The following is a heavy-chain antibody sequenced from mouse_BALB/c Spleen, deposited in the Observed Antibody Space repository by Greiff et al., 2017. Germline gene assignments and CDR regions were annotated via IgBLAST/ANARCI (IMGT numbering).Heavy chain of an antibody. D-gene: IGHD1-1*02. CDR2: ISDGGSYT. Sequence: EVQVVESGGGLVKPGGSLKLSCAASGFTFSDYYMYWVRQTPEKRLEWVATISDGGSYTYYPDSVKGRFTISRDNAKNNLYLQMSSLKSEDTAMYYCARWSYGYYAMDYWGQGTSVTVSS. CDR3: ARWSYGYYAMDY. J-gene: IGHJ4*01. V-gene: IGHV5-4*02. CDR1: GFTFSDYY.